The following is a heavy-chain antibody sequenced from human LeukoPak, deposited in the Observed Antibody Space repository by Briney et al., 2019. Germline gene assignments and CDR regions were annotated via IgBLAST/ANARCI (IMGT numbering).Heavy chain of an antibody. D-gene: IGHD1-14*01. V-gene: IGHV3-21*01. CDR1: GFTFSSCG. CDR3: ATETTSRHYDY. CDR2: IGPTGTDR. J-gene: IGHJ4*02. Sequence: GGSLRLSCAASGFTFSSCGFNWVRQAPGKGLEWVSSIGPTGTDRYYADSVRGRFTISRDNAKNSMYLQMDSLRDEDTAVYYCATETTSRHYDYWGQGTLLTVSS.